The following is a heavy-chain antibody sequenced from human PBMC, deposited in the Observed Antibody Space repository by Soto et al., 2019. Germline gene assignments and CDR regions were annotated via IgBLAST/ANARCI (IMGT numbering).Heavy chain of an antibody. J-gene: IGHJ3*02. V-gene: IGHV3-23*01. D-gene: IGHD3-10*01. CDR1: GFTFSSYA. CDR3: AKDLGGSGSRYDAFDI. CDR2: ISGSGGST. Sequence: EVQLLESGGGLVQPGGSLRLSCAASGFTFSSYAMSWVRQAPGKGLEWVSAISGSGGSTYYADSVKGRFTISRDNSKNPLYLQMNSLRAEDTAVYYCAKDLGGSGSRYDAFDIWGQGTMVTVSS.